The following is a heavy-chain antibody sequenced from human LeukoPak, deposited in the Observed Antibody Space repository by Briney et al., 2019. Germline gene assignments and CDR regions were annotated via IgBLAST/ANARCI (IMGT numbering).Heavy chain of an antibody. Sequence: PGGSLRLSCAASGFTFSSYAMHWVRQAPGKGLEWAAVISYDGSNKYYADSVKGRFTISRDNSKNTLYLQMNSLRAEDTAVYYCAREDIVVVPAAPRPYYYYGMDVWGKGTTVTVSS. CDR2: ISYDGSNK. CDR1: GFTFSSYA. V-gene: IGHV3-30*04. D-gene: IGHD2-2*01. CDR3: AREDIVVVPAAPRPYYYYGMDV. J-gene: IGHJ6*04.